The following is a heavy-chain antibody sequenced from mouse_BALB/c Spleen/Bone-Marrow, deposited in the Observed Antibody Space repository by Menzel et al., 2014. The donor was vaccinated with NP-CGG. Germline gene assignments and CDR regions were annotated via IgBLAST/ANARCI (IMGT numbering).Heavy chain of an antibody. Sequence: QVQLQQPGAELLKPGASVMISCKATGYTFSTYWIERVNQWLVHGLEWIGKILPGSGTTNYNEKFKGKATFTADTSSNTAYMQLSSLTSEDSAVYYCARLITTGGFAYWGQGTLVTVSA. CDR1: GYTFSTYW. V-gene: IGHV1-9*01. J-gene: IGHJ3*01. CDR2: ILPGSGTT. D-gene: IGHD2-4*01. CDR3: ARLITTGGFAY.